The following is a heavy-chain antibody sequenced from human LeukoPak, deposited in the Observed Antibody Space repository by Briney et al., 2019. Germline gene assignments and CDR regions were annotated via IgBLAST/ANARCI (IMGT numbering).Heavy chain of an antibody. Sequence: PGGSLRLSCAASGFTVSSNYMSWVRQAPGKGLEWVSSISSSSSYIYYADSVKGRFTISRDNSKNTLYLQMNSLRAEDTAVYYCAKRRGLELLYYYYMDVWGKGTTVTVSS. CDR2: ISSSSSYI. J-gene: IGHJ6*03. CDR3: AKRRGLELLYYYYMDV. CDR1: GFTVSSNY. V-gene: IGHV3-21*04. D-gene: IGHD1-7*01.